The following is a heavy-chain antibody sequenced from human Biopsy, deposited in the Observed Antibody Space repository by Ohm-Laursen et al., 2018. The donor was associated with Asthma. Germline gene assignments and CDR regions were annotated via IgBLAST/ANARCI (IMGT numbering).Heavy chain of an antibody. V-gene: IGHV2-5*02. CDR1: GFSLSTSGGG. Sequence: TQTLTLTCTFSGFSLSTSGGGVGWIRQPPGNALEWLGNIYWDDDKRYSPSLQSRLTITRDTPKDQVVLTMTNMGPVDTGTYYCVHTLVGLKAFDFWGQGTLVTVSS. J-gene: IGHJ4*02. CDR3: VHTLVGLKAFDF. D-gene: IGHD1-26*01. CDR2: IYWDDDK.